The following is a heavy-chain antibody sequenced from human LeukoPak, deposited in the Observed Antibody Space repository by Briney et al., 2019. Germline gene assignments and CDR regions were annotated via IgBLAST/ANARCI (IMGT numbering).Heavy chain of an antibody. J-gene: IGHJ4*02. CDR3: ARGAWRIAAFFDY. CDR2: ISSSASTI. D-gene: IGHD6-6*01. CDR1: GFTFSDYH. Sequence: PGGSLRLSCAASGFTFSDYHMSWIRQAPGKGLEWVSYISSSASTIYYADSVKGRFTISRDNAKNSLYLQMNSLRAEDTAVCYCARGAWRIAAFFDYWGQGTLVTVSS. V-gene: IGHV3-11*01.